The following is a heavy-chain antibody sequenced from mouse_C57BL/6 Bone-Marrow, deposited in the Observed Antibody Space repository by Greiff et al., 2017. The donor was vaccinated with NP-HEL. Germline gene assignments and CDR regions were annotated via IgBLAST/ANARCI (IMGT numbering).Heavy chain of an antibody. V-gene: IGHV7-3*01. CDR2: IRNKANGYTS. D-gene: IGHD1-1*01. J-gene: IGHJ3*01. Sequence: EVQGVESGGGLVQPGGSLSLSCAASGFTFTDYYMSWVRQPPGKALEWLGFIRNKANGYTSEYSVTVKGRFTTSRDTSQSIHYLQMNALRAEDSATYCCARGSSFFAYWGQGTLVTVSA. CDR1: GFTFTDYY. CDR3: ARGSSFFAY.